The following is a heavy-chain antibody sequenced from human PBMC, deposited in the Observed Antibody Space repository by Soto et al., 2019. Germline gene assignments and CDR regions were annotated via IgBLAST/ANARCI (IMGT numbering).Heavy chain of an antibody. CDR1: GFTFSSYS. CDR3: ARDRFPRITMVRGVIIPYMDV. CDR2: ISSSGSTI. D-gene: IGHD3-10*01. V-gene: IGHV3-48*01. Sequence: GGSLRLSCAASGFTFSSYSMNWVRQAPGKGLEWVSYISSSGSTIYYADSVRGRFTISRDNAKDSLYLQMNSLRAEDTAVYYCARDRFPRITMVRGVIIPYMDVWGKGTTVPVSS. J-gene: IGHJ6*03.